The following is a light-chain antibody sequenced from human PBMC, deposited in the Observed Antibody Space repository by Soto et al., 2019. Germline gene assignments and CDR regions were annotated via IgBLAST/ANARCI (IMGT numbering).Light chain of an antibody. CDR2: EVS. V-gene: IGLV2-14*01. CDR1: SSDVGAYNR. CDR3: LSYTTSSSYV. Sequence: QSVLTQPASVSGSPGQSITISCTGTSSDVGAYNRVSWYQQHSGKAPKLMIYEVSNRPSGVSNRFSGSKSGNTASLTISGLQAEYEADYYCLSYTTSSSYVFGTGTKLTVL. J-gene: IGLJ1*01.